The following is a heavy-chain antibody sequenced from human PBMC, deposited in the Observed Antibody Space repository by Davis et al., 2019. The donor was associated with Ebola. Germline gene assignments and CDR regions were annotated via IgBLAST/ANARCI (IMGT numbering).Heavy chain of an antibody. CDR2: IIPILGIA. D-gene: IGHD6-13*01. CDR1: GGTFSSYA. CDR3: ARDRGSRSSWYGGNWFDP. J-gene: IGHJ5*02. Sequence: AAPVKVSCKASGGTFSSYAISWVRQAPGQGLEWMGRIIPILGIANYAQKFQGRATITADKSTSTAYMELSSLRSEDTAVYYCARDRGSRSSWYGGNWFDPWGQGTLVTVSS. V-gene: IGHV1-69*04.